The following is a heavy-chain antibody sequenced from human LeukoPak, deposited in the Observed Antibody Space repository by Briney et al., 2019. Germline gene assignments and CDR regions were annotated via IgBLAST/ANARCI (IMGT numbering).Heavy chain of an antibody. Sequence: SETLSLTCTVSGGSISSYYWSWIRQSPGKGLEWIGTIHYSGSTSHNPSLKSRVTISVDTSKNQFSLKLRSVTAADTAVYYCARGFRGDNFDYWGQGTLVTVSS. D-gene: IGHD7-27*01. CDR2: IHYSGST. CDR3: ARGFRGDNFDY. J-gene: IGHJ4*02. CDR1: GGSISSYY. V-gene: IGHV4-59*08.